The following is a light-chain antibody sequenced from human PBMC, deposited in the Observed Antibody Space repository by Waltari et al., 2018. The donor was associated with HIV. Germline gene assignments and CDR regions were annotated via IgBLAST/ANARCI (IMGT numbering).Light chain of an antibody. CDR2: EVT. Sequence: QSALTQPPSASGSPGQSVTISCTGTSSDVGRYNFVSWYQQHPGKAPKLMIYEVTKRLSGVPDRFSASKSGNTASLTVSGLQAEDEANYYCCSYAGSNNFVFGGGTKLTVL. V-gene: IGLV2-8*01. CDR1: SSDVGRYNF. J-gene: IGLJ2*01. CDR3: CSYAGSNNFV.